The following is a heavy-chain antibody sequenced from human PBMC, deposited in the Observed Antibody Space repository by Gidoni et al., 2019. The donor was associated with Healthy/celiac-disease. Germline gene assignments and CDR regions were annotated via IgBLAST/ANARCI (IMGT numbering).Heavy chain of an antibody. CDR2: VDPEEGET. V-gene: IGHV1-69-2*01. J-gene: IGHJ5*02. CDR3: ATDLEWVTAVAGDP. CDR1: GYTFTAYY. Sequence: EVQLVQSGAEVKKPGATVLISCKVSGYTFTAYYMHWVQQAPGKGLELMGLVDPEEGETIYAEKFQGRVTITAETSTDTAYMALSSLRSEDTAVYYCATDLEWVTAVAGDPWGQGTLVTVSS. D-gene: IGHD6-19*01.